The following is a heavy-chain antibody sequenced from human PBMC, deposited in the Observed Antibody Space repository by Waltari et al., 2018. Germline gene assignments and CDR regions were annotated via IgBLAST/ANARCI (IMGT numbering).Heavy chain of an antibody. V-gene: IGHV3-30*02. J-gene: IGHJ3*02. Sequence: QVQLVESGGGVVQPGGSLRLSCAASGFTFSSYGMHWVRQATGKGLEWVAFIRYDGSNKYYADSVKGRFTISRDNSKNTLYLQMNSLRAEDTAVYYCAKGGAVAGTLDAFDIWGQGTMVTVSS. CDR1: GFTFSSYG. CDR2: IRYDGSNK. CDR3: AKGGAVAGTLDAFDI. D-gene: IGHD6-19*01.